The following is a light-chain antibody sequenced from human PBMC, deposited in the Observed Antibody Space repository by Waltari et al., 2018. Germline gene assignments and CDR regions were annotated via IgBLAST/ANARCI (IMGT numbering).Light chain of an antibody. CDR3: QQYDNHTPS. J-gene: IGKJ4*01. CDR2: DAS. Sequence: DIKMTQSPSSLSASLGDSVTITCQASQDISTYLNGYQHKPGRAPRLLIYDASNLQTGVSSRFRGSGSGTDFTFTITSLQPEDIASYYGQQYDNHTPSFGGGTKIDIK. CDR1: QDISTY. V-gene: IGKV1-33*01.